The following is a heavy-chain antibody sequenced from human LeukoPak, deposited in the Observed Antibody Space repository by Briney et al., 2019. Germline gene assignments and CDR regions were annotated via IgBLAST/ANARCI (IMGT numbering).Heavy chain of an antibody. CDR3: ARYGVVVPALFYYYYYMDV. CDR1: GFTFSSYE. CDR2: ISSSGSTI. Sequence: GGSLRPSCAASGFTFSSYEMNWVRQAPGKGLEWVSYISSSGSTIYYADSVKGRFTISRDNAKNSLYLQMNSLRAEDTAVYYCARYGVVVPALFYYYYYMDVWGKGTTVTVSS. D-gene: IGHD2-2*01. V-gene: IGHV3-48*03. J-gene: IGHJ6*03.